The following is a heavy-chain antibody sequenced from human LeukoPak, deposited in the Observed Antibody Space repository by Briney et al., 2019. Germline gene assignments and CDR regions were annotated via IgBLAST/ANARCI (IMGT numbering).Heavy chain of an antibody. Sequence: PSETLSLTCTVSGGSISSYYWSWIRQPPGKGLEWMGYIYYSGSTKCNPSLKSRVTISVDTSKKQFSLKLSSVTAADTAVYYCARRYGSGSSGTFDYWGQGTLVTVSS. D-gene: IGHD3-10*01. CDR1: GGSISSYY. V-gene: IGHV4-59*01. CDR3: ARRYGSGSSGTFDY. J-gene: IGHJ4*02. CDR2: IYYSGST.